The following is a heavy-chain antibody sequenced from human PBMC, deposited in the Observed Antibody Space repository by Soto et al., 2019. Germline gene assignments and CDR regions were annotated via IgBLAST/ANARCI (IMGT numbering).Heavy chain of an antibody. CDR3: ARALGYCSSTSCYGAEYYYMDV. V-gene: IGHV3-64*01. J-gene: IGHJ6*03. CDR2: ISSNGGST. D-gene: IGHD2-2*03. CDR1: GFTFSSYA. Sequence: GGSLRLSCAASGFTFSSYAMHWVRQAPGKGLEYVSAISSNGGSTYYANSVKGRFTISRDNSKNTLYLQMGSLRAEDMAVYYCARALGYCSSTSCYGAEYYYMDVWGKGTTVTVSS.